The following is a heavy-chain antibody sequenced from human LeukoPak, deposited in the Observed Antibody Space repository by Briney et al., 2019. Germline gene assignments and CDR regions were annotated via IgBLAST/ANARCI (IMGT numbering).Heavy chain of an antibody. CDR3: ARSKSVAGSFDY. CDR2: IIPILGIA. J-gene: IGHJ4*02. CDR1: GGTFSSYT. V-gene: IGHV1-69*02. D-gene: IGHD6-19*01. Sequence: GASVKVSCKASGGTFSSYTISWVRQAPGQGLEWMGRIIPILGIANYAQKFQGRVTITADKSTSTAYMELSSLRSEDTAVYYCARSKSVAGSFDYWGQGTLVTVSS.